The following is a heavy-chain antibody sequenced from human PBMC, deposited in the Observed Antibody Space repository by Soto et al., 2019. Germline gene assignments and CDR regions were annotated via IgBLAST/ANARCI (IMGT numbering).Heavy chain of an antibody. J-gene: IGHJ6*02. Sequence: PVGSLRLSCAASGFTFSSYAMSWVRQAPGKGLEWVSAISGSGGSTYYADSVKGRFTISRDNSKSTLYLQMNSLRAEDTAVYYCANLEVWDYYGMDVWGQGTTVTVSS. CDR3: ANLEVWDYYGMDV. CDR2: ISGSGGST. CDR1: GFTFSSYA. D-gene: IGHD1-1*01. V-gene: IGHV3-23*01.